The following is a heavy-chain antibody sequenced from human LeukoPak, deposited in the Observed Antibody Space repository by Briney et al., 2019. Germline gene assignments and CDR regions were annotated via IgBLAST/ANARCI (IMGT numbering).Heavy chain of an antibody. CDR1: GFTFSSYG. V-gene: IGHV3-33*01. D-gene: IGHD6-13*01. Sequence: GRSLRLSCAASGFTFSSYGMHWVRQAPGKGLEWVAVIWYDGSNKYYADSVKGRFTISRDNSKNTLYLQMNSLRAEDTAVYYCAREAGARGFDYWGQGTLVTVSS. J-gene: IGHJ4*02. CDR2: IWYDGSNK. CDR3: AREAGARGFDY.